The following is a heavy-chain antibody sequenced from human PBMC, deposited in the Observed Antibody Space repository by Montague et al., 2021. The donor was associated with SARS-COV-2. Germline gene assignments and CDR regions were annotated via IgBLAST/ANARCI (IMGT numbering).Heavy chain of an antibody. Sequence: ETLSLTCTVSGGSISSYYWSWIRQPPGKGLEWIGYIYYSGSTNYNPSLKSRVTISVDTSKNQFSLKVRSVTAADTAVYYCARGDYYDSTGYYDYWGQGTLVTVSS. CDR1: GGSISSYY. V-gene: IGHV4-59*01. CDR3: ARGDYYDSTGYYDY. D-gene: IGHD3-22*01. J-gene: IGHJ4*01. CDR2: IYYSGST.